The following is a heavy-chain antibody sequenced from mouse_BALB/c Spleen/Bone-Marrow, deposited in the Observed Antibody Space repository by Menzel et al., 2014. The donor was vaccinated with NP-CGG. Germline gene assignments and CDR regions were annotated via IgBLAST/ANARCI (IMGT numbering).Heavy chain of an antibody. CDR2: IYPGDGDT. Sequence: QVHVKQSGAEMVRPGSPVKISCKASGYAFSNNWMNWMKQRPGQGLEWIGQIYPGDGDTNYNGKFKGKATLTADKSSSIAYMQLSRLTSEDSAVYFCDYFGSDYYVMDYWGQGTSVTVSS. D-gene: IGHD1-1*01. CDR3: DYFGSDYYVMDY. CDR1: GYAFSNNW. J-gene: IGHJ4*01. V-gene: IGHV1-80*01.